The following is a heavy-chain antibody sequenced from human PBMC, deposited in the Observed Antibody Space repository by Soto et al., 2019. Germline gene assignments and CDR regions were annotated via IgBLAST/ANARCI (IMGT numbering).Heavy chain of an antibody. Sequence: QLQLQESGSGLVKPSQTLSLTCAVSGGSISSGGYSWSWIRQPPGKGLEWIGYMYHSGSTYYNPSLKSRVTISIDSSKNQFSLKLSSVTAADTAVYYCAIVPDYWGQGILVTVSS. CDR3: AIVPDY. V-gene: IGHV4-30-2*01. CDR1: GGSISSGGYS. J-gene: IGHJ4*02. D-gene: IGHD2-2*01. CDR2: MYHSGST.